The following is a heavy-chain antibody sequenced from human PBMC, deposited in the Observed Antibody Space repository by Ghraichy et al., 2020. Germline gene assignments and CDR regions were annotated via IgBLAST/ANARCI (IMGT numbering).Heavy chain of an antibody. Sequence: SETLSLTCTVSGDSLNNYYWSWIRQPPGKGLEWIGSIYHNGRTKYNPSLKSLVTMSVDTSKNQFSLSLTSVTAADTAVFYCARDQEWRAISSEFNPWGQGTLVSVSP. J-gene: IGHJ5*02. CDR2: IYHNGRT. D-gene: IGHD3-3*01. V-gene: IGHV4-59*01. CDR3: ARDQEWRAISSEFNP. CDR1: GDSLNNYY.